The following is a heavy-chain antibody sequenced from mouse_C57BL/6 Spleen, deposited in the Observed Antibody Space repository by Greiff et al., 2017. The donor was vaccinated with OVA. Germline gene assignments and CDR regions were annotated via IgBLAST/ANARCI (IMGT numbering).Heavy chain of an antibody. Sequence: VQLQQPGAELVKPGASVKLSCKASGYTFTSYWMQWVKQRPGQGLEWIGEIDPSDSYTNYNQKFKGKATLTVDTSSSTAYMQLSSLTSDDSAVYYCARGTTVVEDFDYWGQGTTLTVSS. D-gene: IGHD1-1*01. V-gene: IGHV1-50*01. CDR3: ARGTTVVEDFDY. J-gene: IGHJ2*01. CDR2: IDPSDSYT. CDR1: GYTFTSYW.